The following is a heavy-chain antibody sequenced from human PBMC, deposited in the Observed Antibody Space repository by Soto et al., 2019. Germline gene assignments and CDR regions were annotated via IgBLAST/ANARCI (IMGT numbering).Heavy chain of an antibody. CDR1: GGTFSSCA. CDR2: IIPIFGTA. V-gene: IGHV1-69*13. J-gene: IGHJ6*02. Sequence: ASVKVSCKASGGTFSSCAISWVRQAPGQGLEWMGGIIPIFGTANYAQKFQGRVTITVDESTSTAYMELSSLRSEDTAVYYCARGCGGDCYSYYYYGMDVWGQGTTVTVSS. CDR3: ARGCGGDCYSYYYYGMDV. D-gene: IGHD2-21*02.